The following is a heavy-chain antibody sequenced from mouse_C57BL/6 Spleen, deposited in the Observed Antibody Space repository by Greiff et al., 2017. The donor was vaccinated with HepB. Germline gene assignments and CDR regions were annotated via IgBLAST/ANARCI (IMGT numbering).Heavy chain of an antibody. CDR1: GFSFSDYG. Sequence: EVTLVESGGGLVQPGGSLKLSCAASGFSFSDYGMHLVRQPPEKGLEWVAYISSGSSTIYYADTVKGRFTISSNNAKNTLFLQTNSLTSEDTALYYCARHTKVVATENAIEDWGQGPTVTAST. CDR2: ISSGSSTI. CDR3: ARHTKVVATENAIED. V-gene: IGHV5-17*01. D-gene: IGHD1-1*01. J-gene: IGHJ4*01.